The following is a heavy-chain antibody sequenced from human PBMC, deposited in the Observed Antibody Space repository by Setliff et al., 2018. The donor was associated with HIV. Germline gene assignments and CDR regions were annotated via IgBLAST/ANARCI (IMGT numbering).Heavy chain of an antibody. CDR2: IYYSGST. Sequence: PSETLSLTCTVSGGSISSNYWSWMRQPPGKGLEWIGHIYYSGSTNYNPSLKSRVTISVDTSGNQFSLNLSSVTAADTAVYYCARFPLLHKNAFDIWGQGTMVTVSS. J-gene: IGHJ3*02. CDR3: ARFPLLHKNAFDI. D-gene: IGHD2-15*01. CDR1: GGSISSNY. V-gene: IGHV4-59*01.